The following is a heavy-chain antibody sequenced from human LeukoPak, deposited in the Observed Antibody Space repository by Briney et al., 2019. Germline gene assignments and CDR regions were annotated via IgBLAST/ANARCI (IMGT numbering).Heavy chain of an antibody. CDR2: ISSSSSYI. CDR3: AKGQIARSDRFDY. J-gene: IGHJ4*02. V-gene: IGHV3-21*04. CDR1: GFTFSSYS. Sequence: GGSLRLSCAASGFTFSSYSMNWVRQAPGKGLEWVSSISSSSSYIYYADSVKGRFTISRDNAKNSLYLQMNGLRVEDTAVYYCAKGQIARSDRFDYWGQGTLVTVSS. D-gene: IGHD2-21*01.